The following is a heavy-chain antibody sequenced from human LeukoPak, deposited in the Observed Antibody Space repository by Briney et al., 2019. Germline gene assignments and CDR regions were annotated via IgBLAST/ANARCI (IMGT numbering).Heavy chain of an antibody. D-gene: IGHD3-10*01. CDR3: ARTPFTMVRGVYDY. J-gene: IGHJ4*02. V-gene: IGHV4-4*02. CDR2: IYHSGST. CDR1: GGSITNNNW. Sequence: SETLSLTCAVSGGSITNNNWWTWVRQPPGKGLEWIGEIYHSGSTNYNPSLKSRVTISVDTSKNQFSLKLSSVTAADTAVYYCARTPFTMVRGVYDYWGQGTLVTVSS.